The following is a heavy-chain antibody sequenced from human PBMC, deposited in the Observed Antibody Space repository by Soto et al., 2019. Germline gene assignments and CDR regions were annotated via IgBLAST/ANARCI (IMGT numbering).Heavy chain of an antibody. V-gene: IGHV1-18*01. CDR1: GYTFPSYG. CDR2: ISAHNGHT. Sequence: QVHLVQSGAEVKKPGASVKVSCKASGYTFPSYGISWIRQAPGQGLVWMGWISAHNGHTKYTQNFQGRVTMTTAISTSTAHMELRGLRSDDTAVYYCARDGGGGPDRWGQGTLVTVSS. CDR3: ARDGGGGPDR. J-gene: IGHJ5*02. D-gene: IGHD2-15*01.